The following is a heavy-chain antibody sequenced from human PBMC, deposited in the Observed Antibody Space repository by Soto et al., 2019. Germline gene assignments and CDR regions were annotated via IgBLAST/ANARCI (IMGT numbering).Heavy chain of an antibody. J-gene: IGHJ4*02. D-gene: IGHD2-21*02. V-gene: IGHV1-3*05. CDR2: INAGNGNT. CDR1: GYTFTSYA. CDR3: SRSIVVVPALDY. Sequence: QVQLVQSGAEEKKPGASVKVSCKASGYTFTSYAMHCVRQAPGQRLEWMGWINAGNGNTKYSQKFQGRVTSTRDTSASTAYMELSSLRSEDTAGYYCSRSIVVVPALDYWGQGALVTVAS.